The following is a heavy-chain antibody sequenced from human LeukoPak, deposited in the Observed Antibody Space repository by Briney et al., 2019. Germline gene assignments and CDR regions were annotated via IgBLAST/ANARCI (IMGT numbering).Heavy chain of an antibody. D-gene: IGHD6-6*01. Sequence: PAESLRLSHAASGFTFSSYVIRCLHHVTRQLHESFSVISGSGGSTKYADSVKGRFTISRDNSKNSLYLQMHSLRAEDTAVYYCTKVKDNSSSWGSDYWGQGTLVTVSP. V-gene: IGHV3-23*01. J-gene: IGHJ4*02. CDR1: GFTFSSYV. CDR2: ISGSGGST. CDR3: TKVKDNSSSWGSDY.